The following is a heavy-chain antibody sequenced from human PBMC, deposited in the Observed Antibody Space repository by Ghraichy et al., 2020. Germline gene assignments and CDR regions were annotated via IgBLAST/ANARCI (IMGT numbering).Heavy chain of an antibody. Sequence: SCAASGFTFSSYWMHWVRQAPGKGLVWVSRINSDGSITSYADSVKGRFTISRDNAKNTLYLQMNSLRAEDTAVYYCTRNYYTSGDYWGQGTLVTVSS. J-gene: IGHJ4*02. V-gene: IGHV3-74*01. D-gene: IGHD6-19*01. CDR3: TRNYYTSGDY. CDR2: INSDGSIT. CDR1: GFTFSSYW.